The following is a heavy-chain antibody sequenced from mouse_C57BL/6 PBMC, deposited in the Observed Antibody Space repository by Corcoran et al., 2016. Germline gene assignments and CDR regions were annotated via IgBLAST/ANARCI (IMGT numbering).Heavy chain of an antibody. Sequence: DVQLQESGPGLVKPSQSLSLTCSVTGYSITSGYYWNWIRQFPGNKLEWMGYISYDGSNNYNPSLKNRISITRDTSKNQFFLKLNSVTTEDTATYYCARDYDYDTFAYWGQGTLVTVSA. CDR3: ARDYDYDTFAY. V-gene: IGHV3-6*01. CDR1: GYSITSGYY. D-gene: IGHD2-4*01. J-gene: IGHJ3*01. CDR2: ISYDGSN.